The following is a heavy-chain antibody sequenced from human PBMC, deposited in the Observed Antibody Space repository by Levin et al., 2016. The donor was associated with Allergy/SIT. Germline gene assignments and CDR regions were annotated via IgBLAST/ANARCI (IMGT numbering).Heavy chain of an antibody. D-gene: IGHD2-15*01. CDR1: GGSISSGGYS. CDR2: IYHSGST. J-gene: IGHJ1*01. V-gene: IGHV4-30-2*01. Sequence: SETLSLTCAVSGGSISSGGYSWSWIRQPPGKGLEWIGYIYHSGSTYYNPSLKSRVTISVDRSKNQFSLKLSSVTAADTAVYYCASTVGCSGGSCYLGSFQHWGQGTLVTVSS. CDR3: ASTVGCSGGSCYLGSFQH.